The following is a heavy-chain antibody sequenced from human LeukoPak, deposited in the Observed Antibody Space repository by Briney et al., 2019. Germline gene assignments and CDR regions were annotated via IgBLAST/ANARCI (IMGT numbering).Heavy chain of an antibody. D-gene: IGHD3-16*02. Sequence: ASVKVSCKASGYTFTSYDINWVRQATGQGLEWMGWKNPNSGNTGYAQKFQGRVTMTRNTSISTAYMELSSLRSEDTAVYYCARGRVIDYYYYYGMDVWGQGTTVTVSS. CDR3: ARGRVIDYYYYYGMDV. V-gene: IGHV1-8*01. CDR1: GYTFTSYD. J-gene: IGHJ6*02. CDR2: KNPNSGNT.